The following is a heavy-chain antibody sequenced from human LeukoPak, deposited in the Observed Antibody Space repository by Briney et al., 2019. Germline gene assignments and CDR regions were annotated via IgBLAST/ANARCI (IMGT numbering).Heavy chain of an antibody. V-gene: IGHV3-7*03. J-gene: IGHJ4*02. D-gene: IGHD3-22*01. CDR3: AKDLPTYDSSGYLGLFDY. CDR2: IKQDGGET. CDR1: GFPFSSYW. Sequence: GGSLRLSCAASGFPFSSYWMAWVRQAPGKGLEWVASIKQDGGETFYVDSVKGRFTISRDNSKNTLYLQMNSLRAEDTAVYYCAKDLPTYDSSGYLGLFDYWGQGTLVTVSS.